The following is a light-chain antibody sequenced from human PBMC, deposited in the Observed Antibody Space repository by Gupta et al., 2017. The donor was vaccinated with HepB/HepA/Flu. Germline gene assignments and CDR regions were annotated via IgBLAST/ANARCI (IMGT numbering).Light chain of an antibody. CDR2: VGS. J-gene: IGKJ1*01. Sequence: DIVMTQSPLSLPVTPGESASISCRSSQSLLDSSGYNYLAWYLQKPGQSPQHLIFVGSNRASGVTARFRGSGSGTDFTLRISRVEAEDGGTYYCSQCLKKKTFGQGTXVEIK. V-gene: IGKV2-28*01. CDR3: SQCLKKKT. CDR1: QSLLDSSGYNY.